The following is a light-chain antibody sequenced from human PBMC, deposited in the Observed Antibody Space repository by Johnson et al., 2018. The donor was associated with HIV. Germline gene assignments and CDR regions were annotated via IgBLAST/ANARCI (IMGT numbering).Light chain of an antibody. Sequence: HSVLTQPPSVSAAPGQKVTISCSGSSSNIGNNYVSWYQQLPGTAPKLLIYENNKRPSGVPDRFSGSKSGTSATLAITGLPTGDEADYYCGTWDSSLSVRVFGTGTKVTVL. V-gene: IGLV1-51*02. CDR2: ENN. J-gene: IGLJ1*01. CDR1: SSNIGNNY. CDR3: GTWDSSLSVRV.